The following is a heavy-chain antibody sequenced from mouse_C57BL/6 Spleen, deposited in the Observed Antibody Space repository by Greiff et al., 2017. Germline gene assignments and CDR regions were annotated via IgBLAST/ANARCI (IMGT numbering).Heavy chain of an antibody. D-gene: IGHD2-5*01. J-gene: IGHJ3*01. CDR1: GFNIKDYY. CDR3: TTSNYDLAWFAY. CDR2: IDPEDGDT. V-gene: IGHV14-1*01. Sequence: VQLQQSGAELVRPGASVKLSCTASGFNIKDYYMHWVKQRPEQGLEWIGRIDPEDGDTEYAPKFQGKATMTADTSSNTAYLQLSSLTSEDTAVYYCTTSNYDLAWFAYWGQGTLVTVSA.